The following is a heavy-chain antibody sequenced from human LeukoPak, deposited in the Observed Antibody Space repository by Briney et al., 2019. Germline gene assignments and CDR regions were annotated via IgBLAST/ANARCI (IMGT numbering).Heavy chain of an antibody. D-gene: IGHD3-22*01. CDR2: ISAYNGNT. V-gene: IGHV1-18*01. Sequence: GASVKVSCKASGYTFTNYGISWVRQAPGQGLEWMGWISAYNGNTNYAQKLQGRVTMTTDTSTSTAYMELRSLRSDDTAVYYCARDGPVYDSSGYPLDYWGQGTLATVSS. J-gene: IGHJ4*02. CDR1: GYTFTNYG. CDR3: ARDGPVYDSSGYPLDY.